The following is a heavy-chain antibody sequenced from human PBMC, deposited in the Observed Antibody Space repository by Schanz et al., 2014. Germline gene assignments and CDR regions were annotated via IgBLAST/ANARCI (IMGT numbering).Heavy chain of an antibody. Sequence: EAQLLESGGGLVQPGGSLRLSCATSGFSFSSYAINWVRQAPGKGLEWVSGISGSGASTYYADSVKGRFTISRDNSRDTVYLQMNSLRADDTAMYYCARWFLIRGVILDSWGQGPLXTVSS. CDR3: ARWFLIRGVILDS. J-gene: IGHJ4*02. D-gene: IGHD3-10*01. CDR1: GFSFSSYA. V-gene: IGHV3-23*01. CDR2: ISGSGAST.